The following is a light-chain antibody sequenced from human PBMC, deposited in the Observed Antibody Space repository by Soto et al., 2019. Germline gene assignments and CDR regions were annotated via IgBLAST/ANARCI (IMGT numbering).Light chain of an antibody. CDR3: QQYGRSPPT. CDR1: QSVSSY. J-gene: IGKJ1*01. CDR2: DAS. Sequence: EIVLTQSPATLSLSPGERATLSCRASQSVSSYLAWYQQKPGQAPRLLLYDASNRATGIPARFSGSGSGTDFTLTITRLEPEDFAVYYCQQYGRSPPTFGQGTKVDIK. V-gene: IGKV3-20*01.